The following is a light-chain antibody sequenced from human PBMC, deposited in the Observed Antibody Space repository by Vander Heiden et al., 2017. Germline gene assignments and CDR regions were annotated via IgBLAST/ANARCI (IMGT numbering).Light chain of an antibody. J-gene: IGKJ4*01. V-gene: IGKV1-5*03. CDR3: QLDENVPIT. CDR2: RVS. CDR1: QTVNDW. Sequence: DIPITQSPSTLPASLGDSVTMACRAHQTVNDWLAWYQQKAGKAPKLLLYRVSNLESGAPSRFSGSGSGKEFPLTIISLPPDDFAPYYCQLDENVPITFGGGTKVDIK.